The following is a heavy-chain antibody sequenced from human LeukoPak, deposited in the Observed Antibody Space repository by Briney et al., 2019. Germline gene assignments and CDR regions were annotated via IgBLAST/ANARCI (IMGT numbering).Heavy chain of an antibody. D-gene: IGHD6-6*01. V-gene: IGHV1-69*04. Sequence: SVKVSCKASGGTFSSYAISWVRQAPGQGREWMGRIIPIFGIANYAQKFQGRVTITADKSTSTAYMELSSLRSEDTAVYYCARRRGGRGSSSFWFDPWGQGTLVTVSS. J-gene: IGHJ5*02. CDR2: IIPIFGIA. CDR3: ARRRGGRGSSSFWFDP. CDR1: GGTFSSYA.